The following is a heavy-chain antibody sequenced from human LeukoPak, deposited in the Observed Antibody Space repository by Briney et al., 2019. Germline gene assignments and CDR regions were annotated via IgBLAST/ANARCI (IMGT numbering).Heavy chain of an antibody. CDR1: GGSFSGYY. Sequence: KPSETLSLTCAVYGGSFSGYYWSWIRQPPGKGLEWIGEINHSGSTNYNPSLKSRVTISVDTSKNQFSLKLSSVPSADTAVYYCARGSYYGSGSYYSGDYFDYWGQGTLVTSSS. CDR3: ARGSYYGSGSYYSGDYFDY. CDR2: INHSGST. D-gene: IGHD3-10*01. J-gene: IGHJ4*02. V-gene: IGHV4-34*01.